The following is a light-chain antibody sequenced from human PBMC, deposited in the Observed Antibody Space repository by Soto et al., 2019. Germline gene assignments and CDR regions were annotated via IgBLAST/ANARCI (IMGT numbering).Light chain of an antibody. J-gene: IGKJ5*01. CDR3: QQYTGPPTT. CDR1: QTVSSNY. CDR2: GAS. V-gene: IGKV3-20*01. Sequence: EIIFTQSPDTPSLSPGERATPSFKSSQTVSSNYLAWCQQRPGQAPRLLIYGASTRAAGIPDRFSGSGSGTDFTLTITRLEPEDSAVYFCQQYTGPPTTFGQGTRLEIK.